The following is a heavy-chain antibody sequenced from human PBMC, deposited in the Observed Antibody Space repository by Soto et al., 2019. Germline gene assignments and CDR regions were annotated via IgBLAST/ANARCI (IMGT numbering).Heavy chain of an antibody. V-gene: IGHV3-23*01. CDR1: GFTFSNYA. CDR3: ARSGDNYNRLDY. D-gene: IGHD1-1*01. CDR2: ISGSGGST. Sequence: GGSLRLSCAASGFTFSNYAMTWVRQAPGKGLEWVSAISGSGGSTYYADSVKGRFTISRDNPRNTLYLQMNSLGAEDTAVYYCARSGDNYNRLDYWGQGTPVTVSS. J-gene: IGHJ4*02.